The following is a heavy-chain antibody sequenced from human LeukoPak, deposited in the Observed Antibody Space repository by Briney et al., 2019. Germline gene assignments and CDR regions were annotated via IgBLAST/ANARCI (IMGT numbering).Heavy chain of an antibody. CDR2: INHSGST. J-gene: IGHJ4*02. D-gene: IGHD3-9*01. CDR1: GGSFSGYY. V-gene: IGHV4-34*01. Sequence: KASETLSLTCAVYGGSFSGYYWSWIRQPPGKGLEWIGEINHSGSTNYNPSLKSRVTISVDTSKNQFSLKLSSVTAAGTAVYYCASQAYDILTGYKNWSFDYWGQGTLVTVSS. CDR3: ASQAYDILTGYKNWSFDY.